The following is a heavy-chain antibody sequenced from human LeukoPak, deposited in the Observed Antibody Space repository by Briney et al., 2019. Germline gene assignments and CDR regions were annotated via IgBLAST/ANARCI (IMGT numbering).Heavy chain of an antibody. CDR3: AREGSPGGFDY. CDR1: GFTVSSNY. Sequence: PGGSLRLSCAASGFTVSSNYMSWVRQAPGKGLEWVSVIYSGGSTYYADSEKGRFTISRVNSKNTLYLQMNSLRAEDTAVYYCAREGSPGGFDYWGQGTLVTVSS. CDR2: IYSGGST. V-gene: IGHV3-66*01. J-gene: IGHJ4*02. D-gene: IGHD3-10*01.